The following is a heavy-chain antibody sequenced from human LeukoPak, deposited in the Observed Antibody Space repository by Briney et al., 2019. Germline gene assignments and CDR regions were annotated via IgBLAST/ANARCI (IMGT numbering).Heavy chain of an antibody. CDR3: ARAYSSSWYFNWFDP. J-gene: IGHJ5*02. CDR1: GYSISSGYY. D-gene: IGHD6-13*01. Sequence: SETLSLTCTVSGYSISSGYYWGWIRQPPGKGLEWIGNIYPSGTTYYNPSLKTRVTISVDTSKNQFSLKLSSGTAADTAVYFCARAYSSSWYFNWFDPWGQGTLVTVSS. V-gene: IGHV4-38-2*02. CDR2: IYPSGTT.